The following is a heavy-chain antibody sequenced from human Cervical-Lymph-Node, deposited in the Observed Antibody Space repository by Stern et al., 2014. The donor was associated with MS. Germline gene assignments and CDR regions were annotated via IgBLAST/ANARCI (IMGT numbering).Heavy chain of an antibody. Sequence: QVQLMQSGPEVKEPGSSMTVSCKVSGGTFTSYSFSWVRQAPGQGLAPKFQGRVTITADKSTKTAYMEMTSLTSEDTAVYYCAREDFWNGGHFDNWGQGTLVTVSS. D-gene: IGHD3-3*01. CDR3: AREDFWNGGHFDN. J-gene: IGHJ4*02. CDR1: GGTFTSYS. V-gene: IGHV1-69*04.